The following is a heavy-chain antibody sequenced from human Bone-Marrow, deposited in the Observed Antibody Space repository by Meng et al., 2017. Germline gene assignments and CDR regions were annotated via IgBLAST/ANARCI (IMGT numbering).Heavy chain of an antibody. CDR3: ARLLGGSSWYPHHYYYYYGMDV. D-gene: IGHD6-13*01. Sequence: GESLKISCAASGFTFSSYAMHWVRQAPGKGLEWVAVISYDGSNKYYADSVKGRFTISRDNSKNTLYLQMNSLRAEDTAVYYCARLLGGSSWYPHHYYYYYGMDVWGQGTTVTVSS. V-gene: IGHV3-30*07. CDR2: ISYDGSNK. CDR1: GFTFSSYA. J-gene: IGHJ6*02.